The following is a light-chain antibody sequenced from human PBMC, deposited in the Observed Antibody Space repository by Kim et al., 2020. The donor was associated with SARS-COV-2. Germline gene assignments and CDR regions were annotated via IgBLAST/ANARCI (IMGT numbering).Light chain of an antibody. Sequence: EIVMTQSPDTLSVSPGERVTLSCRASQSVSSNLGWYQQKPGQTPRLLIYAASTRATGIPAQFSGSGYGTKFSLTISSLQSEDFAIYYCQQYNDWPWTFGQGTKVDIK. J-gene: IGKJ1*01. CDR2: AAS. CDR1: QSVSSN. CDR3: QQYNDWPWT. V-gene: IGKV3-15*01.